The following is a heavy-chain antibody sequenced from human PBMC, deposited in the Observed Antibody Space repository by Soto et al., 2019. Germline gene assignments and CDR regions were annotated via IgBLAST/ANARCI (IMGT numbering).Heavy chain of an antibody. J-gene: IGHJ3*02. CDR1: GFTFSSYG. V-gene: IGHV3-33*01. CDR2: IWYDGSNK. Sequence: GGSLRLSCAASGFTFSSYGMHWVRQAPGKGLEWVAVIWYDGSNKYYADSVKGRFTISRDNSKNTLYLQMNSLRAEDTAVYYCARDFVAQAAFDIWGQGTMVTVSS. CDR3: ARDFVAQAAFDI. D-gene: IGHD2-21*01.